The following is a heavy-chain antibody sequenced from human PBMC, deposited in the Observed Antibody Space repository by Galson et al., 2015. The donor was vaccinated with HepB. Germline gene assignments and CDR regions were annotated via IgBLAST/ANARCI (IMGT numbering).Heavy chain of an antibody. CDR2: ISGSGGST. D-gene: IGHD4-17*01. CDR3: AKGGVDGDYWAYFDY. V-gene: IGHV3-23*01. J-gene: IGHJ4*02. CDR1: GFTFSSYA. Sequence: SLRLSCAASGFTFSSYAMSWVRQAPGKGLEWVSAISGSGGSTYYADSVKGRFTISRDNSKNTLYLQMNSLRAEDTAVYYCAKGGVDGDYWAYFDYWGQGTLVTVSS.